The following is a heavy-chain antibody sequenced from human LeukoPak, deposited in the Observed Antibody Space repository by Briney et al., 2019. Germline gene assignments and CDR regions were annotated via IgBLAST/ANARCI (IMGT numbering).Heavy chain of an antibody. V-gene: IGHV3-30*02. Sequence: GGSLRLSCAASGFTFSSYGMHWVRQAPGKGLEWVAFIRYGGSNKYNADSVKGRFTISRDNSKNTLYLQMNGLRAEDTALYYCAKGSIGYSHGYTDYWGQGTLVTVSS. J-gene: IGHJ4*02. CDR2: IRYGGSNK. CDR1: GFTFSSYG. CDR3: AKGSIGYSHGYTDY. D-gene: IGHD5-18*01.